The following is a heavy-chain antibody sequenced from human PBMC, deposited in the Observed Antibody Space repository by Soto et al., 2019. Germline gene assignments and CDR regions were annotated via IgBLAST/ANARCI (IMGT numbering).Heavy chain of an antibody. Sequence: QVRLVQSGAEVKKPGASVKVSCKTYGYDFTNYGINWVRQAPGQGLEWMGWISAYNGNIVYAQNFRGRATLTTDTSTGSAYMELRRLRSDDTAVDYCARGHDIFTGWKFTFWGQGPLVTVSS. CDR3: ARGHDIFTGWKFTF. CDR2: ISAYNGNI. D-gene: IGHD3-9*01. CDR1: GYDFTNYG. V-gene: IGHV1-18*01. J-gene: IGHJ4*02.